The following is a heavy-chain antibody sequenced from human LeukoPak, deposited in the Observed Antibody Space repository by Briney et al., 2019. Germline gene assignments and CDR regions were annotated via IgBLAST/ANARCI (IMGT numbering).Heavy chain of an antibody. J-gene: IGHJ4*02. Sequence: PGGSLRLSCAASGFTFSSYAMSWVRQAPGKGLEWVSAISGSGGSTYYADSVKGRFTISRDNAKNSLYLQMNSLRAEDTAVYYCASLGVSGSYALYGFDYWGQGTLVTVSS. CDR1: GFTFSSYA. D-gene: IGHD1-26*01. CDR2: ISGSGGST. CDR3: ASLGVSGSYALYGFDY. V-gene: IGHV3-23*01.